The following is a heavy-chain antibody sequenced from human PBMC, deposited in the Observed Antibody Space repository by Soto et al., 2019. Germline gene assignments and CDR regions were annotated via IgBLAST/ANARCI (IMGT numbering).Heavy chain of an antibody. CDR2: ISASGTTK. J-gene: IGHJ4*02. V-gene: IGHV3-23*01. D-gene: IGHD1-7*01. CDR3: AKYLVGTYYFDY. Sequence: EVQLLESGGGLVHPGGSLRLSCAASGFTFTSYAMNWVRQAPGKGLEWVSVISASGTTKYYTDSVKGRFTISRDNSKNTAYLQMNSLRAEDTAVYYCAKYLVGTYYFDYWGQGTLVTVSS. CDR1: GFTFTSYA.